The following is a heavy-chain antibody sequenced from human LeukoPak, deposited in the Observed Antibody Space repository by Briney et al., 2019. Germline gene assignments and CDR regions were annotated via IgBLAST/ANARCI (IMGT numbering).Heavy chain of an antibody. Sequence: ASAKVSCTASGYTFTSYAMHWVRQAPGQRLEWMGWINAGNGNTKYSQEFQGRVTITRDTSASTAYMELSSLRSGDMAVYYCARDRGDMQLWSAFDIWGQGTMVTVSS. D-gene: IGHD5-18*01. J-gene: IGHJ3*02. V-gene: IGHV1-3*03. CDR2: INAGNGNT. CDR3: ARDRGDMQLWSAFDI. CDR1: GYTFTSYA.